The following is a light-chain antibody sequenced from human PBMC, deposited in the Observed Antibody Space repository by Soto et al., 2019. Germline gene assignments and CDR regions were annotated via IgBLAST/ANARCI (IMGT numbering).Light chain of an antibody. Sequence: EIVMTQSPVTLSVSPGERATLSCRASQFVSSNLAWYQQKPGQAPRLLIYDASNRATGVPDRFSGSGSGTDFSLTISRLEPEDFAVYHCQQYSSSPRTFGQGTRLEI. CDR2: DAS. CDR1: QFVSSN. CDR3: QQYSSSPRT. V-gene: IGKV3-20*01. J-gene: IGKJ5*01.